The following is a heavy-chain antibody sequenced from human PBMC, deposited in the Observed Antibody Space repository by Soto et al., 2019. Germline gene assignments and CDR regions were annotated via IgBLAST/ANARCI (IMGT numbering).Heavy chain of an antibody. CDR3: SRFIMVGGWFDPNYYHGMDV. J-gene: IGHJ6*02. D-gene: IGHD6-19*01. Sequence: QVQLVQSGAEVKKPGASVTVSCKTSGYTFSTYGIYWVRQAPGQGLEWMGWISGYTGNTNYAQTVQGRVTMTTDTSTGTVYMELRSLKSDDTAIYYCSRFIMVGGWFDPNYYHGMDVWGQGTQVTVSS. CDR1: GYTFSTYG. CDR2: ISGYTGNT. V-gene: IGHV1-18*01.